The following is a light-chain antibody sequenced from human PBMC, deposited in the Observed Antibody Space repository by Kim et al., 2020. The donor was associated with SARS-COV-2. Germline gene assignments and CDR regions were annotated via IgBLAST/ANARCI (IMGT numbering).Light chain of an antibody. CDR3: QVWDSGTDHYV. CDR2: YDS. Sequence: SYELTQPPSVSLAPGKTASITCGGNNIGSKSVQWYQQKPGQAPVLVIFYDSDRPSGIPERFSGSNSGNTATLTINRIEVGDEADYYCQVWDSGTDHYVF. J-gene: IGLJ1*01. CDR1: NIGSKS. V-gene: IGLV3-21*04.